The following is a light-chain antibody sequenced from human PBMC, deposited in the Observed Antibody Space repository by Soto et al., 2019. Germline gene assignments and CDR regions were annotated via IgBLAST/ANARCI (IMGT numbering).Light chain of an antibody. CDR3: QQRSNWLIT. V-gene: IGKV3-11*01. CDR1: QSVSSN. Sequence: EIVMTQSPATLSVSPGERATLSCRASQSVSSNLAWDQQKPGQAPRLLIYGASTRATGIPARFSGSGSGTDFTLTISSLEPEDFAVYYCQQRSNWLITFGQGTLLEIK. CDR2: GAS. J-gene: IGKJ5*01.